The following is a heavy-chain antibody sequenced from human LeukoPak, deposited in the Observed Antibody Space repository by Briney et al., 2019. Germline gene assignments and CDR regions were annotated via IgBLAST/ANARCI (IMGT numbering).Heavy chain of an antibody. J-gene: IGHJ4*02. CDR3: AKVALGYCSGSSCYYFDY. Sequence: GGSLRLSCAASGFTFSSYAMRWVRQAPGKGLEWVSCISGSGDSTYNADSVKGRFTISRDKSKNTLYLQMNSLRAEDTALYYCAKVALGYCSGSSCYYFDYGGQGTLVTVSS. D-gene: IGHD2-15*01. CDR2: ISGSGDST. V-gene: IGHV3-23*01. CDR1: GFTFSSYA.